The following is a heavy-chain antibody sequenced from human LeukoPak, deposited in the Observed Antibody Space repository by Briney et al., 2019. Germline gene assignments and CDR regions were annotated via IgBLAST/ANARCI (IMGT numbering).Heavy chain of an antibody. D-gene: IGHD3-10*01. CDR2: ISGSGGST. CDR3: AKFGSVGSGIDYFDY. V-gene: IGHV3-23*01. CDR1: GFTFSSYA. J-gene: IGHJ4*02. Sequence: PGGSLRLSCAASGFTFSSYAMSWVRQAPGKGLEWVSAISGSGGSTYYADSVKGRFTISRDNSKNTLYLQMNSLRAEDTAVYYCAKFGSVGSGIDYFDYWGQGTLVTVSS.